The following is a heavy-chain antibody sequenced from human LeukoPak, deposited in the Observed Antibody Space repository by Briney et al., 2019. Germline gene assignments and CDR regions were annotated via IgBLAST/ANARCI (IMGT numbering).Heavy chain of an antibody. CDR2: IYYSGST. CDR1: GGSISGYY. J-gene: IGHJ5*02. CDR3: ARVIAAAGTEWFDP. V-gene: IGHV4-59*01. Sequence: SETLTLTCTVSGGSISGYYWSWIRQPPGKGLEGIGYIYYSGSTNYNPSLKGRVTISVDTSKNQFSLKLRSVTAADTAVYYCARVIAAAGTEWFDPWGQGTLVTVSS. D-gene: IGHD6-13*01.